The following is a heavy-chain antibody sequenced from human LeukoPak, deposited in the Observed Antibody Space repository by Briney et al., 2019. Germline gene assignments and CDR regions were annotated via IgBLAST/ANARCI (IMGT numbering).Heavy chain of an antibody. CDR1: GFTFRNYA. CDR3: ARHFTAMSSFDF. J-gene: IGHJ4*02. V-gene: IGHV3-48*02. Sequence: GGSLRLSCAVSGFTFRNYAMNWVRQTPGKGLEWVSYISSSSSTIYYADSVEGRFTISRDNAKNSLYLQMNSLRDEDTAVYYCARHFTAMSSFDFWGQGSLVTVSS. D-gene: IGHD5-18*01. CDR2: ISSSSSTI.